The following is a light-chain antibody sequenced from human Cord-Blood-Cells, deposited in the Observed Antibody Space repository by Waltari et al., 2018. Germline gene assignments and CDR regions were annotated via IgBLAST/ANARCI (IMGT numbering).Light chain of an antibody. CDR2: QDS. J-gene: IGLJ3*02. Sequence: SYELTQPPSVSVSPGQTASITCSGDKLGDKYACWYQQKPGQSPVLVIYQDSKRHSGNPERFSGANSGNTATLTICGTQAMDEADYYCQAWDSSTAVFGGGTKLTVL. V-gene: IGLV3-1*01. CDR1: KLGDKY. CDR3: QAWDSSTAV.